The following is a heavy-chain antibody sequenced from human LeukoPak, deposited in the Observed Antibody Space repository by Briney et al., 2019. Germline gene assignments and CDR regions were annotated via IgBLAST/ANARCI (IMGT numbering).Heavy chain of an antibody. V-gene: IGHV3-30*18. CDR3: AKDRRVVVVAAFYNWFDP. D-gene: IGHD2-15*01. J-gene: IGHJ5*02. CDR1: GFTFSSYG. Sequence: PGGSLRLSCAASGFTFSSYGIYWVRQAPGKGLEWMALISNDGSDKYYADSVKGRFTISRDNSKNTLYLQMNSLRAEDTAVYYCAKDRRVVVVAAFYNWFDPWGQGTLVTVSS. CDR2: ISNDGSDK.